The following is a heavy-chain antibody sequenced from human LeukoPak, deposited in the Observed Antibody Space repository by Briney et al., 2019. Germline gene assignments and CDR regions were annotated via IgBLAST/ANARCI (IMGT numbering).Heavy chain of an antibody. D-gene: IGHD2-2*01. V-gene: IGHV3-23*01. Sequence: GGSLRLSCAASGFTFSSYAMSWVRQAPGKGLEWVSAITDSGGATYHADSVKGRFTISRDNSKNTLYLQMNSLRAEDTAVYYCAQRAQLPKRHFDYWGQGTLVTVSS. CDR2: ITDSGGAT. J-gene: IGHJ4*02. CDR1: GFTFSSYA. CDR3: AQRAQLPKRHFDY.